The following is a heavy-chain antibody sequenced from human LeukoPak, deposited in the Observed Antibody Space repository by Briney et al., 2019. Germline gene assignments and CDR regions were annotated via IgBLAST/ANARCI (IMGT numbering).Heavy chain of an antibody. CDR2: IYYSGST. D-gene: IGHD6-13*01. V-gene: IGHV4-39*01. CDR1: GGSISSSSYY. Sequence: SETLSLTCTVSGGSISSSSYYWGWIRQPPGKGLEWIGSIYYSGSTYYNPSLKGRVTISVDTSKNQFSLKLSSVTAADTAVYYCARRGLAAAGTFDPWGQGTLVTVSS. CDR3: ARRGLAAAGTFDP. J-gene: IGHJ5*02.